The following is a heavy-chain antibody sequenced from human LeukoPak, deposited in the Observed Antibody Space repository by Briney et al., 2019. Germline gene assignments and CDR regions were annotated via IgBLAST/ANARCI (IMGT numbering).Heavy chain of an antibody. Sequence: GGSLRLSCAGSGFTFSNCAMHWVRQAPGKGLEWVEFIRYDGSNKFYAGSVKGRFTISRDNSKNTLYLQMNNLRGEDTAVYYCASSNPAGNSWRPFANWGQGTLVTVSS. V-gene: IGHV3-30*02. J-gene: IGHJ4*02. CDR3: ASSNPAGNSWRPFAN. CDR2: IRYDGSNK. CDR1: GFTFSNCA. D-gene: IGHD6-13*01.